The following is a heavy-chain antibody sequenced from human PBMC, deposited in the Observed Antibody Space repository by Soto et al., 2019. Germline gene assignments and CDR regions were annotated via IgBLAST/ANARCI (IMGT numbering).Heavy chain of an antibody. D-gene: IGHD2-2*01. CDR2: ISGSGGST. J-gene: IGHJ4*02. Sequence: EVQLLESGGGLVQPGGSLRLTCAASGFTFSSYAMSWVRQAPGKGLEWASAISGSGGSTYYADSVKGRFTISRDNSKTTSYLQMHSLRTEDTAVYYCAKMPRWYHNFDYWGQGTLVTVSS. V-gene: IGHV3-23*01. CDR1: GFTFSSYA. CDR3: AKMPRWYHNFDY.